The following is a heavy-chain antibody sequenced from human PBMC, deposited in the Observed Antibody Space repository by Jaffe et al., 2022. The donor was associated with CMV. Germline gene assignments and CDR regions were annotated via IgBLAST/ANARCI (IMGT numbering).Heavy chain of an antibody. CDR3: ARDRGYGYPDY. CDR1: GFTFSSYE. J-gene: IGHJ4*02. Sequence: EVQLVESGGGLVQPGGSLRLSCAASGFTFSSYEMNWVRQAPGKGLEWVSYISSSGSTIYYADSVKGRFTISRDNAKNSLYLQMNSLRAEDTAVYYCARDRGYGYPDYWGQGTLVTVSS. CDR2: ISSSGSTI. V-gene: IGHV3-48*03. D-gene: IGHD2-15*01.